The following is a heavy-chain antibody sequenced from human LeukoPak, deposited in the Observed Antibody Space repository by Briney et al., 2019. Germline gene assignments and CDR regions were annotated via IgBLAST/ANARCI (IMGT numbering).Heavy chain of an antibody. D-gene: IGHD2-2*02. Sequence: ASVKASCKASRYTFTSYDINWVRQAPGQGLEWMGRINPNSGGTNYAQKFQGRVTMTRDTSISTAYMELSRLRSDDTAVYYCASEKYQLLYALQWGQGTLVTVSS. V-gene: IGHV1-2*06. CDR3: ASEKYQLLYALQ. CDR2: INPNSGGT. J-gene: IGHJ4*02. CDR1: RYTFTSYD.